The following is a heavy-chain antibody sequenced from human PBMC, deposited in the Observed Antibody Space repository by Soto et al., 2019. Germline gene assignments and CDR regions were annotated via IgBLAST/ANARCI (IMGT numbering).Heavy chain of an antibody. CDR2: IDWDDDK. V-gene: IGHV2-70*04. Sequence: SGPTLVNPTQTLTLTCTFSGFSLSTSGMRVSWIRQPLGKALEWLARIDWDDDKFYNTSLKTRLTISKDSSKNQVVLTMTNMDPVDTATYYCARMFHCSGGTCQFDYWGQGALVTVSS. D-gene: IGHD2-15*01. CDR3: ARMFHCSGGTCQFDY. J-gene: IGHJ4*02. CDR1: GFSLSTSGMR.